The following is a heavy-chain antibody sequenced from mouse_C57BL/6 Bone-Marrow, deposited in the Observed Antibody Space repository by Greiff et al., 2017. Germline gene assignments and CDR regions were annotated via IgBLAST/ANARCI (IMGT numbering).Heavy chain of an antibody. J-gene: IGHJ3*01. Sequence: QVQLQQPGAELVKPAASVKMSCKASGYTFTSYWITWVKQRPGQGLEWIGDIYPGSGSTNYNEKFKSKATLTVDTSSSTASMQLSSLTSEDSAVYYCASTLIAYWGQGTLVTVSA. CDR2: IYPGSGST. V-gene: IGHV1-55*01. D-gene: IGHD6-1*01. CDR1: GYTFTSYW. CDR3: ASTLIAY.